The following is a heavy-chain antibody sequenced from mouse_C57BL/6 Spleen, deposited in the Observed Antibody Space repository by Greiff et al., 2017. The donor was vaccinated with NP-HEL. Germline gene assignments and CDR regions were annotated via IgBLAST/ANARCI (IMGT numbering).Heavy chain of an antibody. V-gene: IGHV7-3*01. J-gene: IGHJ1*03. CDR1: GFTFTDYY. Sequence: EVHLVESGGGLVQPGGSLSLSCAASGFTFTDYYMSWVRQPPGKALEWMGFIRHKANGYTTEYNASVKGRFTISKDTTQSILYLRMNAQGAEVSATYRGAGSNCDGCFDVWGKGTTVTVSS. CDR2: IRHKANGYTT. CDR3: AGSNCDGCFDV. D-gene: IGHD4-1*02.